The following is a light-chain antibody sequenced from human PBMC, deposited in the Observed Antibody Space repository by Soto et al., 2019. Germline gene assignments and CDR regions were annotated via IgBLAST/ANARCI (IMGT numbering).Light chain of an antibody. CDR1: QNIRNL. CDR2: DAS. V-gene: IGKV1-5*01. CDR3: QQYNSYSWT. J-gene: IGKJ1*01. Sequence: DIQMSQSPSTLSASVGDSVTITCRASQNIRNLLAWYQQKPGKAPNPLIYDASSLKSGVPSRFSGSGAGTEFSLTLSSLQPDDFAAYYCQQYNSYSWTFGQGTKVEIK.